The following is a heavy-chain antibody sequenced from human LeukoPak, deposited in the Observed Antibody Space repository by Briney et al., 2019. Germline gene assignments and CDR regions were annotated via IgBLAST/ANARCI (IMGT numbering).Heavy chain of an antibody. CDR2: ISGSGGST. Sequence: PGGSLRLSCAASGFTFSSYAMSWVRQAPGKGLEWVSAISGSGGSTHYADSVKGRFTISRDNSKNTLYLQMNSLRAEDTAVYYCARGYCSGGSCYALDYWGQGTLVTVSS. J-gene: IGHJ4*02. D-gene: IGHD2-15*01. CDR1: GFTFSSYA. V-gene: IGHV3-23*01. CDR3: ARGYCSGGSCYALDY.